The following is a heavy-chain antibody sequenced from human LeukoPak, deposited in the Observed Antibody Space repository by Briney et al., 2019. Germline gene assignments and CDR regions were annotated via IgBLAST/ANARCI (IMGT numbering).Heavy chain of an antibody. Sequence: ASVKVSCKASGYTFTTYDITWVRQAPGQGLEWMGWINPNSGGTNYAQKFQGRVTITRNTSISTAYMELSSLRSEDTAVYYCARTRAVLNYYGSGDYNWFDPWGQGTLVTVSS. V-gene: IGHV1-8*03. CDR3: ARTRAVLNYYGSGDYNWFDP. J-gene: IGHJ5*02. CDR1: GYTFTTYD. CDR2: INPNSGGT. D-gene: IGHD3-10*01.